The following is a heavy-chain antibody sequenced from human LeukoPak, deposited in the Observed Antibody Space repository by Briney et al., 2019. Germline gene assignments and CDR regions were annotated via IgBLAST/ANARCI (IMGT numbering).Heavy chain of an antibody. CDR2: ISTSSGTI. J-gene: IGHJ4*02. CDR3: ARDHSNWEGVDY. D-gene: IGHD1-1*01. CDR1: GFTFSSYS. V-gene: IGHV3-48*01. Sequence: PGGSLRLSCAASGFTFSSYSMNWVRQAPGKGLEWVSYISTSSGTIYYADSLKGRFTISRDNAKNSLYLQMTSLRAEDTAVYYCARDHSNWEGVDYWGQGTLVTVSS.